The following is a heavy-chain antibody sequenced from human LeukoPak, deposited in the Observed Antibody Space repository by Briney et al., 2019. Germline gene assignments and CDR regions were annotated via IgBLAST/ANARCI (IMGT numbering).Heavy chain of an antibody. V-gene: IGHV3-30*03. CDR1: GFTFSSYG. CDR3: TRAGHNWEHDY. J-gene: IGHJ4*02. D-gene: IGHD5-24*01. CDR2: ISYDGSNK. Sequence: GGSLRLSCAASGFTFSSYGMHWVRQAPGKGLEWVAVISYDGSNKYYADSVKGRFTISRDNSKNTLYLQMYSLRADDTAVYYCTRAGHNWEHDYWGQGTLVTVSS.